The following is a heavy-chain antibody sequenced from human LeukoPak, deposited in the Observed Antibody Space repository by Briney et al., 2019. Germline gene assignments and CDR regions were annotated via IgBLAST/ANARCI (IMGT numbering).Heavy chain of an antibody. J-gene: IGHJ4*02. D-gene: IGHD3-16*01. CDR2: IYISDST. CDR1: GGSITSGSYY. CDR3: ARGRLGDSFDY. Sequence: SQTLSLTCIVSGGSITSGSYYWNWIRQPAGKGLEWIGRIYISDSTNYNPSLKSRVTMSVDTSKNQFSLNLSSVTAADTAVYYCARGRLGDSFDYWGQGILVTVPS. V-gene: IGHV4-61*02.